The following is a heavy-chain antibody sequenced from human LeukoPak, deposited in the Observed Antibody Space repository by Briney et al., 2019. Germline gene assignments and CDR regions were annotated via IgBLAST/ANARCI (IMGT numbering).Heavy chain of an antibody. CDR1: GFTFSSYA. V-gene: IGHV3-74*01. J-gene: IGHJ3*02. CDR3: ATSYYDSSGYYFGDAFDI. Sequence: PGGSLRLSCAASGFTFSSYAMSWVRQAPGKGLEWVSGINSDGSSTSYADSVKGRFTISRDNAKNRLYLQMNSLRAEDTAVYYCATSYYDSSGYYFGDAFDIWGQGTMVTVSS. D-gene: IGHD3-22*01. CDR2: INSDGSST.